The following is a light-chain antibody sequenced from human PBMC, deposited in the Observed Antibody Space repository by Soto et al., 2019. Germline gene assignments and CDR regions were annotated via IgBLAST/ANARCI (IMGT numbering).Light chain of an antibody. CDR1: QSISSW. CDR2: KAS. CDR3: QQYNSHSSYT. V-gene: IGKV1-5*03. Sequence: DIQMTQSPSTLYASVGDRVTITCRVSQSISSWLAWYQQKPGKAPKLLIYKASSLGSGVPSRFSGSGSGTEFTLTISSLQAEDFAIYYCQQYNSHSSYTFGQGTKLEIK. J-gene: IGKJ2*01.